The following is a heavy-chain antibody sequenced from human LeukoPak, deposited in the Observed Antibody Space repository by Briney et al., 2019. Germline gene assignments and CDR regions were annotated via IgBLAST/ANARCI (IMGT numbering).Heavy chain of an antibody. CDR1: GFTFSSYG. Sequence: GGSLRLSCAASGFTFSSYGMHWVRQAPGKGLEWVAVIWYDGSNKYYADSVKGRFTISRDNSKNTLYLQMNSLRAEDTAVYYCAREGGPYSSGWYTIIDYWGQGTLATVSS. CDR3: AREGGPYSSGWYTIIDY. CDR2: IWYDGSNK. D-gene: IGHD6-19*01. J-gene: IGHJ4*02. V-gene: IGHV3-33*01.